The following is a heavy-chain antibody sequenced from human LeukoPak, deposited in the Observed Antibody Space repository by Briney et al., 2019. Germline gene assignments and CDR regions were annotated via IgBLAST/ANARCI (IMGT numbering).Heavy chain of an antibody. CDR1: GYSFTSYW. CDR2: IYPVDSDT. Sequence: GESLKISCKGSGYSFTSYWIGWVRQTPGKGLEWMGIIYPVDSDTRYSPSFQGQVTISADKSISTAYLQWSSLKASDTAMYYCARQGIAAAGTQYYYYGMDVWGQGTTVTVSS. J-gene: IGHJ6*02. CDR3: ARQGIAAAGTQYYYYGMDV. V-gene: IGHV5-51*01. D-gene: IGHD6-13*01.